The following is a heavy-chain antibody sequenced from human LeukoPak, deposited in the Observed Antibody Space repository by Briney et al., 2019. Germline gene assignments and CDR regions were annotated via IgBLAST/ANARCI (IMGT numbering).Heavy chain of an antibody. V-gene: IGHV1-69*13. J-gene: IGHJ5*02. CDR2: SIPIFGTA. D-gene: IGHD4-11*01. Sequence: SVKVSCKASGGTFSGYAISWVRQAPGQGLEWMGGSIPIFGTANYAQKFQGRVTITADESTSTAYMELSSLRSEDTAVYYCARDHYLLGGDGEVTTGWFDPWGQGTLVTVSS. CDR3: ARDHYLLGGDGEVTTGWFDP. CDR1: GGTFSGYA.